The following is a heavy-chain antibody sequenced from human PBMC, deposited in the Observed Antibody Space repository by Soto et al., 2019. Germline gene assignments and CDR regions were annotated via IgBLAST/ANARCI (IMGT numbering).Heavy chain of an antibody. CDR2: ISYDGSNK. V-gene: IGHV3-30-3*01. D-gene: IGHD2-8*01. CDR3: ARGCTNGVCYTETLDY. CDR1: GFTFSSYA. J-gene: IGHJ4*02. Sequence: QVQLVESGGGVVQPGRSLRLSCAASGFTFSSYAMHWVRQAPGKGLEWVAVISYDGSNKYYADSVKGRFTISRDNSKNTLYLQMNSLRAEYTAVYYCARGCTNGVCYTETLDYWGQGTLVTVSS.